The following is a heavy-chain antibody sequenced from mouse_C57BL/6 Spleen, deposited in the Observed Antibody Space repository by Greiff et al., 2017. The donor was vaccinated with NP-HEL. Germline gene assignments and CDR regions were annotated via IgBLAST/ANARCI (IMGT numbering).Heavy chain of an antibody. Sequence: VKLVESGPELVKPGASVKISCKASGYAFSSSWMNWVKQRPGKGLEWIGRIYPGDGDTNYNGKFKGKATLTADKSSSTAYMQLSSLTSEDSAVYFCAREGDDYDYAMDYWGQGTSVTVSS. CDR1: GYAFSSSW. CDR2: IYPGDGDT. D-gene: IGHD2-4*01. V-gene: IGHV1-82*01. CDR3: AREGDDYDYAMDY. J-gene: IGHJ4*01.